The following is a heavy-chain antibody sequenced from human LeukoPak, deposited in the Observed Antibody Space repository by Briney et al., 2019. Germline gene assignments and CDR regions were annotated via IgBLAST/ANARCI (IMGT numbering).Heavy chain of an antibody. CDR3: ARRAVDNSYYYYMDV. CDR2: MNPKSGNT. CDR1: GYTFTGYF. V-gene: IGHV1-8*02. J-gene: IGHJ6*03. D-gene: IGHD6-19*01. Sequence: ASVKVSCKASGYTFTGYFIHWVRQVTEQGLEWMGWMNPKSGNTGYAQKFQGRVTITRNTSISTAYMEVSSLRYEDTAVYYCARRAVDNSYYYYMDVWGKGTTVTVSS.